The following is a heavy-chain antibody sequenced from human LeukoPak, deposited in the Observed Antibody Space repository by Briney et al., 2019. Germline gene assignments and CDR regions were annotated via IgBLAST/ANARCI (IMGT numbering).Heavy chain of an antibody. CDR1: GFTVSSNY. J-gene: IGHJ4*02. CDR2: IYSGGST. Sequence: GGSLRLSCAASGFTVSSNYMSWVRQAPGKGLEWVSVIYSGGSTYYADSVKGRFTISRDNSKNTLYLQMNSLRAEDTAVYYCARDDSLESRGVITPVAPFDYWGQGTLVTVSS. V-gene: IGHV3-66*01. CDR3: ARDDSLESRGVITPVAPFDY. D-gene: IGHD3-10*01.